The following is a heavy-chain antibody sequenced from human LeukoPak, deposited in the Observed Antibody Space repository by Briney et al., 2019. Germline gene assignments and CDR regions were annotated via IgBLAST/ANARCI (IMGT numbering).Heavy chain of an antibody. CDR1: GGSISNHY. V-gene: IGHV4-59*11. Sequence: SETLSLTRTVSGGSISNHYWSWIRQPPGKGLEWIGYIYYSGSTNYNPSLKSRITISLDTSKNQFSLKLSSVTAADTAVYYCARGGYYGSGVDAFDIWGQGTMVTVSS. D-gene: IGHD3-10*01. CDR3: ARGGYYGSGVDAFDI. J-gene: IGHJ3*02. CDR2: IYYSGST.